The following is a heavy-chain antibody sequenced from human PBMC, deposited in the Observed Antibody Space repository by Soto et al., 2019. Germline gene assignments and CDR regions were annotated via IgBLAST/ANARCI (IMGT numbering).Heavy chain of an antibody. Sequence: PSETLSLTCAVYGGSFSGYYWSWIRQPPGKGLEWIGEINHSGSTNYNPSLKSRVTISVDTSKNQFSLKLSSVTAADTAVYYCARGRYSYGYFHYYYGMDVWGQGTTVTVSS. J-gene: IGHJ6*02. CDR1: GGSFSGYY. V-gene: IGHV4-34*01. CDR2: INHSGST. CDR3: ARGRYSYGYFHYYYGMDV. D-gene: IGHD5-18*01.